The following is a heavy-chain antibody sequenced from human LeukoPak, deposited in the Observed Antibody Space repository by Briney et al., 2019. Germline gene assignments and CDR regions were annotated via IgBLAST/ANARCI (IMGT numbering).Heavy chain of an antibody. V-gene: IGHV5-51*01. CDR1: GYSFTDYW. Sequence: GESLKISCKGSGYSFTDYWIGWVRQMPGKGLEWMGIIYVGDYDTRYSPSFEGQVSISADNSISTAYLQWSSLKASDTATYYCARAHTETLDPYYFDYWGQGTLLTVSS. J-gene: IGHJ4*02. CDR2: IYVGDYDT. CDR3: ARAHTETLDPYYFDY. D-gene: IGHD3-16*01.